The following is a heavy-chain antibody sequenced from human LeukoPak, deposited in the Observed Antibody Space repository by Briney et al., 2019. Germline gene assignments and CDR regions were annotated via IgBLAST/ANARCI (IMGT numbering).Heavy chain of an antibody. CDR1: GFTFSGSA. CDR2: IRSKANSYAT. J-gene: IGHJ5*02. CDR3: AKPGGVRIVGATWWFDP. V-gene: IGHV3-73*01. Sequence: PGGSLKLSCAASGFTFSGSAMHWVRQASGKGLEWVGRIRSKANSYATAYAASVKGRFTISRDDSKNTAYLQMNSLKTEDTAVYYCAKPGGVRIVGATWWFDPWGQGTLVTVSS. D-gene: IGHD1-26*01.